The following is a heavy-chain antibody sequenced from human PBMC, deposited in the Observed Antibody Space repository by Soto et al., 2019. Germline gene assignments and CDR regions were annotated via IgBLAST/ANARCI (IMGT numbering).Heavy chain of an antibody. CDR3: ERDGIAARPTPDY. J-gene: IGHJ4*02. V-gene: IGHV1-18*01. Sequence: QVQLVQSGAEVNKPGASVKVSCKASGYTFTSYGINWVRQAPGQGLEWMGWISGYNGNPKNAQKIKGRVTMTTDKSTRTSYMELRSLRSDDTVLYDCERDGIAARPTPDYWGQGTLVTVSS. D-gene: IGHD6-6*01. CDR2: ISGYNGNP. CDR1: GYTFTSYG.